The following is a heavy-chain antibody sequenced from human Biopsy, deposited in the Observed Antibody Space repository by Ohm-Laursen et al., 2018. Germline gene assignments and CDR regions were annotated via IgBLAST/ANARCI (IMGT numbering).Heavy chain of an antibody. J-gene: IGHJ4*02. CDR2: IIPIFETI. V-gene: IGHV1-69*01. CDR1: GGTFSSYA. Sequence: SSVKVSCKASGGTFSSYAISWVRQAPGQGPEWMGGIIPIFETIDYAPKFQDRVTITADESTRTAYMELSSLKSEDTAVYYCAGDINNWNVNYWGQGTLVIVSS. D-gene: IGHD1-20*01. CDR3: AGDINNWNVNY.